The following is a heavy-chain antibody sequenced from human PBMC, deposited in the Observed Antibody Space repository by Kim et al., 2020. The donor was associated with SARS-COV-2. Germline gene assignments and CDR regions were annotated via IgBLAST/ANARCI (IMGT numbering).Heavy chain of an antibody. Sequence: SETLSLTCAVYGGSFSGYYWSWIRQPPGKGLEWIGEINHSGSTNYNPSLKSRVTISVDTSKNQFSLKLSSVTAADTAVYYCARARPPGVVVPAAMEVGLHYYGMDVWGQGTTVTVSS. CDR1: GGSFSGYY. V-gene: IGHV4-34*01. CDR3: ARARPPGVVVPAAMEVGLHYYGMDV. CDR2: INHSGST. D-gene: IGHD2-2*01. J-gene: IGHJ6*02.